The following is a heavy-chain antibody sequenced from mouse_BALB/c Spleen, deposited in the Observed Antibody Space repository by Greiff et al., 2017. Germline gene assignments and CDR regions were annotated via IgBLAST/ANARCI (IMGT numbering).Heavy chain of an antibody. Sequence: EVMLVESGGGLVQPGGSLRLSCATSGFTFTDYYMSWVRQPPGKALEWLGFIRNKANGYTTEYSASVKGRFTISRDNSQSILYLQMNTLRAEDSATYYCARDRDFDVWGAGTTVTVSS. V-gene: IGHV7-3*02. CDR1: GFTFTDYY. J-gene: IGHJ1*01. CDR3: ARDRDFDV. CDR2: IRNKANGYTT.